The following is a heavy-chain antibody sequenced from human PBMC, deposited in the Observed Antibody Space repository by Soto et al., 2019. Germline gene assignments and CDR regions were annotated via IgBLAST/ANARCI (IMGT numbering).Heavy chain of an antibody. CDR3: ARAYGSGSYRHFDY. J-gene: IGHJ4*02. Sequence: QVQLVQSGAEVKKPGSSVKVSCKASGGTFSSYTFSWVRQAPGQGLEWMGRIIPIVGKPNYAQKCKGRVTITADKSTITAYMELSSLRSEDTAVYYYARAYGSGSYRHFDYWGQGTLVTVSS. V-gene: IGHV1-69*02. CDR1: GGTFSSYT. D-gene: IGHD3-10*01. CDR2: IIPIVGKP.